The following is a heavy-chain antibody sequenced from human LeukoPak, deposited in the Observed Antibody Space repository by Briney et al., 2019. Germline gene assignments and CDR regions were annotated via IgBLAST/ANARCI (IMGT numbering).Heavy chain of an antibody. CDR1: GFMFSSYW. D-gene: IGHD3-22*01. CDR2: IYHSGST. J-gene: IGHJ4*02. CDR3: ARGHNYYDSSGFYDKLTYYFDY. Sequence: LRLLCAASGFMFSSYWMSWVRQAPGKRLEWIGSIYHSGSTYYNPSLKSRVTISVDTSKNQFSLKLSSVTAADTAVYYCARGHNYYDSSGFYDKLTYYFDYWGQGTLVTVSS. V-gene: IGHV4-38-2*01.